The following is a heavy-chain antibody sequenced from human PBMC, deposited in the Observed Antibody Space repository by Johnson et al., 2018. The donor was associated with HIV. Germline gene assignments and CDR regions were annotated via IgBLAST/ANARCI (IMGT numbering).Heavy chain of an antibody. CDR1: GFTFSSYD. CDR3: ARGGSGYDDACDI. CDR2: LGTAGDT. D-gene: IGHD3-3*01. V-gene: IGHV3-13*01. J-gene: IGHJ3*02. Sequence: VQLVESGGGLVQPGGSLRLSCAASGFTFSSYDMHWVRKATGKGLEWVSALGTAGDTYYPGSVKGRFTISRENAKNSLYLQMNSLRAGDTAVYYCARGGSGYDDACDIWGQGTMVTVSS.